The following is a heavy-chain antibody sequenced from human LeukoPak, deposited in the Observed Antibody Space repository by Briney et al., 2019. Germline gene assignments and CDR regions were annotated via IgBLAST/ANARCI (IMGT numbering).Heavy chain of an antibody. Sequence: AASVKVSCKASGGTFSSYAISWVRQAPGQGLEWMGIINPSGGSTSYAQKFQGRVTMTRDTSTSTVYMELSSLRSEDTAVYYCARDVASSGYYWDWGQGTLVTVSS. J-gene: IGHJ4*02. CDR3: ARDVASSGYYWD. D-gene: IGHD3-22*01. CDR2: INPSGGST. CDR1: GGTFSSYA. V-gene: IGHV1-46*01.